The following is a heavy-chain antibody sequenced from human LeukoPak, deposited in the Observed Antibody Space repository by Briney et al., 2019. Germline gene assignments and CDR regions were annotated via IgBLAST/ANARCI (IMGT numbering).Heavy chain of an antibody. CDR1: GFTFSSYA. D-gene: IGHD4-17*01. Sequence: GGSLRLSCAASGFTFSSYAMHWVRQAPGKGLEWVAVISYDGSNKYYADSVKGRFTISRDNSKNTLYLQMNSLRAEDTAVYYCANDFRGGDYERDYYGMDVWGQGTTVTVSS. CDR3: ANDFRGGDYERDYYGMDV. J-gene: IGHJ6*02. V-gene: IGHV3-30-3*02. CDR2: ISYDGSNK.